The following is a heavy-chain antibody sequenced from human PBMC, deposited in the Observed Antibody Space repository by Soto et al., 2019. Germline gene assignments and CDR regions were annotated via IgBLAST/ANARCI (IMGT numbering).Heavy chain of an antibody. J-gene: IGHJ4*02. CDR3: AKARAQYYDFWSGYPVDY. D-gene: IGHD3-3*01. Sequence: SETLSLTCTVSGGSISSSSYYWGWIRQPPGKGLEWIGSIYYSGSTYYNPSLKSRVTISVDTSKNQFSLKLSSVTAADTAVYYCAKARAQYYDFWSGYPVDYWGQGTLVTVS. V-gene: IGHV4-39*01. CDR2: IYYSGST. CDR1: GGSISSSSYY.